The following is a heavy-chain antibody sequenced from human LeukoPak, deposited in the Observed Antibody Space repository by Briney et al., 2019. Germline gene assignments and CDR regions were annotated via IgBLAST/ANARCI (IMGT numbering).Heavy chain of an antibody. J-gene: IGHJ4*02. V-gene: IGHV1-2*06. D-gene: IGHD3-22*01. CDR3: AREVAYYYDSSGYPYYFDY. CDR2: INPNSGGT. Sequence: ASVKVSCKASGYTLTGYYMHWVRQAPGQGLEWMGRINPNSGGTNYAQKFQGRVTMTRDTSISTAYMELSRLRSDDTAVYYCAREVAYYYDSSGYPYYFDYWGQGTLVTVSS. CDR1: GYTLTGYY.